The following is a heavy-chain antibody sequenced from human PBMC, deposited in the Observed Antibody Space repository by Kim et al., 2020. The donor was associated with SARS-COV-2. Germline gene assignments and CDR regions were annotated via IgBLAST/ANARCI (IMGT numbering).Heavy chain of an antibody. D-gene: IGHD7-27*01. Sequence: GGSLRLSCAASGFTFSSYSMNWVRQAPGKGLEWVSSISSSSSYIYYADSVKGRFTISRDNAKNSLYLQMNSLRAEDTAVYYCARVSGVVNGDDAFDIWGQGTMVTVSS. CDR2: ISSSSSYI. V-gene: IGHV3-21*01. J-gene: IGHJ3*02. CDR1: GFTFSSYS. CDR3: ARVSGVVNGDDAFDI.